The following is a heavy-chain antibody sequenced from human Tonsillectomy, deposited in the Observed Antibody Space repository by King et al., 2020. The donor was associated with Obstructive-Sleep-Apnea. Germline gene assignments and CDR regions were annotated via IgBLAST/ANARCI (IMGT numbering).Heavy chain of an antibody. V-gene: IGHV1-69*01. J-gene: IGHJ6*02. CDR1: GSTFSSYA. CDR2: IIPIFRTT. CDR3: ARARWSYYERDYYYGMDV. Sequence: QLVPSGAEVTKPGSSVKVSCKASGSTFSSYAISWVRQAPGQGLEWMGGIIPIFRTTNYAQKFQGRVTITADESTSTAYMELSSLRSEDTAVYYCARARWSYYERDYYYGMDVWGQGTTVTVSS. D-gene: IGHD1-26*01.